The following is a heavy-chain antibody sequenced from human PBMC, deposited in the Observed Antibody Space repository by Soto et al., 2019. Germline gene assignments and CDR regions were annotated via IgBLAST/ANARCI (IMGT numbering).Heavy chain of an antibody. D-gene: IGHD2-2*01. Sequence: ASVKVSCKASGYTFSSYDINGVRPATGQGIEWMGWMNPNSGNTGYAQKFQGRVTMTRNTSISTAYMELSSLRSEDTAVYYCARGQLQARKVLVYWGQGTLVTVSS. J-gene: IGHJ4*02. CDR2: MNPNSGNT. V-gene: IGHV1-8*01. CDR1: GYTFSSYD. CDR3: ARGQLQARKVLVY.